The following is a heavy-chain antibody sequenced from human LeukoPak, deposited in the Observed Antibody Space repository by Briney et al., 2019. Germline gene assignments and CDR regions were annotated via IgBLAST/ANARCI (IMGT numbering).Heavy chain of an antibody. CDR3: ARDASNIDFAPYFYYMDV. D-gene: IGHD3-3*01. CDR2: IGRSSQYI. J-gene: IGHJ6*03. V-gene: IGHV3-21*01. CDR1: GFTLSLYS. Sequence: GGSLRLSCTASGFTLSLYSMHWVRQAPGKGLEWVSSIGRSSQYIYYGDSVRGRFTITRDNAKNSLYLDMNSPRAEDTAVYYCARDASNIDFAPYFYYMDVWGKGTTVTVSS.